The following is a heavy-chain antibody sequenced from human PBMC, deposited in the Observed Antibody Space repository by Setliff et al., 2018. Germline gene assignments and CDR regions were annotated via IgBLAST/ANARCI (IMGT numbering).Heavy chain of an antibody. CDR1: GFAFSGDD. V-gene: IGHV3-48*03. D-gene: IGHD3-22*01. CDR3: ATFEHDSNAYPRYFDQ. CDR2: VNNRGDTI. Sequence: GGSLRLSCAGSGFAFSGDDMHWVRQAPGKGLEWVSYVNNRGDTIYYADSVRGRFTISRDNAKNTLYLQMKGLRAEDTAVYYCATFEHDSNAYPRYFDQWGLGTLVTVSS. J-gene: IGHJ4*02.